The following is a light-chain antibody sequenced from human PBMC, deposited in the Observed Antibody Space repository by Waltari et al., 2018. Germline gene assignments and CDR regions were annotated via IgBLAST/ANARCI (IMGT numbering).Light chain of an antibody. V-gene: IGKV1-5*03. CDR1: QGIGNY. CDR2: MVS. J-gene: IGKJ2*01. CDR3: QHFNSDPFI. Sequence: DIQMTQSPSPSSAPVGDRAPITCRASQGIGNYLAWYQQKPGKAPKLLIFMVSTLHRGVPSRFSGSGSGTEFALTISGLQADDFATYFCQHFNSDPFIFGRGTKLEIK.